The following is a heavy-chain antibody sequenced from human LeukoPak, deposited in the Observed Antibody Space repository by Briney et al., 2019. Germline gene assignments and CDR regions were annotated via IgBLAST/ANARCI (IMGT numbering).Heavy chain of an antibody. CDR2: ISYDGSNK. Sequence: GGSLRLSCAASGFTFSSYGMHWVRQAPGKGLEWVAVISYDGSNKYYADSVKGRFTISRDNSKNTLYLQMNSLRAEDTAVYYCARGPNWNDDYYFDYWGQGTLVTVSS. J-gene: IGHJ4*02. V-gene: IGHV3-30*03. CDR3: ARGPNWNDDYYFDY. CDR1: GFTFSSYG. D-gene: IGHD1-1*01.